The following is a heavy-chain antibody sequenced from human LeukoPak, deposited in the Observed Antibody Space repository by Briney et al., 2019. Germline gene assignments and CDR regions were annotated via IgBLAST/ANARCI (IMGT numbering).Heavy chain of an antibody. Sequence: SETLSLTCTVSGGSISSYYWSWIRQPAGKGLEWIWRIYTSGSTNYNPSLKSRVTMSVDTSKNQYSLKLSSVTAADTAVYYCARAGAVAGLGLFDYWGQGTLVTVSS. J-gene: IGHJ4*02. CDR1: GGSISSYY. V-gene: IGHV4-4*07. CDR2: IYTSGST. CDR3: ARAGAVAGLGLFDY. D-gene: IGHD6-13*01.